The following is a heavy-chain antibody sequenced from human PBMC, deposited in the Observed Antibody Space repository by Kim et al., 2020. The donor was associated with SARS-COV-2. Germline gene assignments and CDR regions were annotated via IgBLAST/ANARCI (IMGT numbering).Heavy chain of an antibody. V-gene: IGHV3-21*01. CDR1: GFTFSSYS. CDR2: ISSSSSYI. CDR3: ARDRGIKGELGGMDV. D-gene: IGHD1-26*01. Sequence: GGSLRLSCAASGFTFSSYSMNWVRQAPGKGLEWVSSISSSSSYIYYADSVKGRFTISRDNAKNSLYLQMNSLRAEDTAVYYCARDRGIKGELGGMDVWGQGTTVTVSS. J-gene: IGHJ6*02.